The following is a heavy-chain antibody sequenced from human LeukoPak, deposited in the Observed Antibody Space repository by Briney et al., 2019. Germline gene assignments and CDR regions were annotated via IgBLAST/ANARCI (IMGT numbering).Heavy chain of an antibody. CDR3: ARGITSIS. CDR2: ISSDGGST. D-gene: IGHD2/OR15-2a*01. V-gene: IGHV3-64*01. J-gene: IGHJ3*01. Sequence: PGGSLRLSCAASGFTFSSYPMHWVRQAPGKGLEYVPAISSDGGSTYYANSVKGRFTISRDNSKNTLYLQMGSLRAEDMAVYYCARGITSISWGQGTMVAVSS. CDR1: GFTFSSYP.